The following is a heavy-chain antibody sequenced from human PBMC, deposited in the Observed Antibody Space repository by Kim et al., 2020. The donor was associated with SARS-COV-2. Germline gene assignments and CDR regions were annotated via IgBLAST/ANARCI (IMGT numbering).Heavy chain of an antibody. J-gene: IGHJ4*02. V-gene: IGHV3-23*01. CDR2: TT. CDR3: AARFGYQFDY. Sequence: TTYYADSVKGRFTISRDNSKNTFYLQVDSLSAEDTAVYFCAARFGYQFDYWGQGTLVTVSS. D-gene: IGHD6-25*01.